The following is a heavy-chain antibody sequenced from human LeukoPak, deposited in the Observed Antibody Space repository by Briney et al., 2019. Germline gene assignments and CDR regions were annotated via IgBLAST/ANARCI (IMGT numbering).Heavy chain of an antibody. CDR3: AKERSSGLHDAFDI. D-gene: IGHD6-6*01. J-gene: IGHJ3*02. CDR2: IYGSGDKT. Sequence: GGSLRLSCAASGFTCSSYAMNWVRQAPGKGLEWVSVIYGSGDKTYYADSVKGRFTISRDNSKNTLYLQMNSLRVDDPAVYYCAKERSSGLHDAFDIWGQGTMVTVSS. CDR1: GFTCSSYA. V-gene: IGHV3-23*01.